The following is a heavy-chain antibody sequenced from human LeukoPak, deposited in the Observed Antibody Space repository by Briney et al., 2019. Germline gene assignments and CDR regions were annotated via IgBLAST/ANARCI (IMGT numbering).Heavy chain of an antibody. CDR3: ASSYGYDYYYYYYMDV. J-gene: IGHJ6*03. CDR2: INHSGST. D-gene: IGHD5-18*01. Sequence: SETLSLTCAVYGGSFSGYYWSWIRQPPRKGLEWIGEINHSGSTNYNPSLKSRVTISVDTSKNQFSLKLSSVTAADTAVYYCASSYGYDYYYYYYMDVWGKGTTVTVSS. V-gene: IGHV4-34*01. CDR1: GGSFSGYY.